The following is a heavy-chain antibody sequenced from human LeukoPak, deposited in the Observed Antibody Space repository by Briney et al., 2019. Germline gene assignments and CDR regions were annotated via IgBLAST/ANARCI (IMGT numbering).Heavy chain of an antibody. V-gene: IGHV3-48*04. CDR2: ISHSSRTI. CDR1: GFTFSSYS. Sequence: GSLRLSCAASGFTFSSYSMNWARQAPGKGLEWVSYISHSSRTIYYADSVKGRFTISRDNAKNSLYLQMNSLRAEDTAVYYCAKDKAAAMYGLFDPWGQGTLVTVSS. CDR3: AKDKAAAMYGLFDP. J-gene: IGHJ5*02. D-gene: IGHD2-8*01.